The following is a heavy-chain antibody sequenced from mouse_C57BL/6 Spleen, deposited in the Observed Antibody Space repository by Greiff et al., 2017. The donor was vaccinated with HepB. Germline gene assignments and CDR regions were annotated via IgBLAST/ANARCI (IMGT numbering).Heavy chain of an antibody. D-gene: IGHD2-3*01. CDR1: GYAFSSSW. V-gene: IGHV1-82*01. J-gene: IGHJ2*01. Sequence: VQLQQSGPELVKPGASVKISCKASGYAFSSSWMNWVKQRPGKGLEWIGRIYPGDGDTNYNGKFKGKATLTADKSSSTAYMQLSSLTSEDSAVYVCARRVIYDGYLFDYWGQGTTLTVSS. CDR2: IYPGDGDT. CDR3: ARRVIYDGYLFDY.